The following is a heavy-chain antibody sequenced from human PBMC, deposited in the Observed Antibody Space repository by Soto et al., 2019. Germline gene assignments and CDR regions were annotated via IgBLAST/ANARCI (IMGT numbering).Heavy chain of an antibody. J-gene: IGHJ5*01. CDR3: RAYCRSTSCHDWLDS. CDR1: GGSIGSSSYY. D-gene: IGHD3-16*01. V-gene: IGHV4-39*01. CDR2: LYYTGTT. Sequence: SETLSLTCSVSGGSIGSSSYYFGWIRQPPGKGLEWLGSLYYTGTTYYNSSLKSRVTISADKSQNQFSLRLRPVTAADTAVAPCRAYCRSTSCHDWLDSWRQGTRGIFCS.